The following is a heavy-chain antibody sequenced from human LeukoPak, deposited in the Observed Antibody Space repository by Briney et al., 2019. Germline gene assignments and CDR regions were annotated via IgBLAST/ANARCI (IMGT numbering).Heavy chain of an antibody. V-gene: IGHV3-9*01. J-gene: IGHJ4*02. Sequence: GGSLRLSCAASGFTFDDYAMQWVRQGPGKGLEWVSGISWNSGSIGYADSVKGRFTISRDNAKNSLYLQMNSLRAEDTAVYYCASESDYWGQGTLVTVSS. CDR1: GFTFDDYA. CDR3: ASESDY. CDR2: ISWNSGSI.